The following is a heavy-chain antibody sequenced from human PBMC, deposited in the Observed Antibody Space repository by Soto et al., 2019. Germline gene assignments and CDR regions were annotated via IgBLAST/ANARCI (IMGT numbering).Heavy chain of an antibody. CDR2: INSDGSVS. CDR1: GFTFSHYW. Sequence: EVQLVESGGGLVQPGGSLRLSCAASGFTFSHYWMYWVRQAPGKGLVWVSRINSDGSVSSYADSVKGRLTISRDNFKNTLYLQMDSLRAEDTAVYYCARGDCVGGTCYSLAGSFYYYMDVWGKGTTVTVFS. J-gene: IGHJ6*03. D-gene: IGHD2-15*01. CDR3: ARGDCVGGTCYSLAGSFYYYMDV. V-gene: IGHV3-74*01.